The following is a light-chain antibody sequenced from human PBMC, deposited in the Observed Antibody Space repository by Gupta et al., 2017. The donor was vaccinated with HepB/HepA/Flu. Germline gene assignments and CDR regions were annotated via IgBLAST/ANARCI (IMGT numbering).Light chain of an antibody. CDR3: QSYDTGHVL. J-gene: IGLJ2*01. CDR1: SSNIGADYS. V-gene: IGLV1-40*01. CDR2: HNN. Sequence: QSILTQPPSVSGAAGQSVIISCPGTSSNIGADYSVHWYQKVPGTGPKLLIHHNNLRSSGVPVRFSGSKSGTSASLTITGLQAEDEAEYYCQSYDTGHVLFGGGTKLTVL.